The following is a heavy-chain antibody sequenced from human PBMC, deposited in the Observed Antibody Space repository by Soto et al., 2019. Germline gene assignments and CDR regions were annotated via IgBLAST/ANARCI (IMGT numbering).Heavy chain of an antibody. Sequence: GGSLRLSCAASGFTFSGYEMNWVRQAPGKGLEWISYISGSGTTIYCADSVKGRFTISRDNAKKSLYLQMNSLRAEDTAVYYCAREVTVFGVIIPTPMDVWGQGTTVT. CDR2: ISGSGTTI. CDR3: AREVTVFGVIIPTPMDV. D-gene: IGHD3-3*01. J-gene: IGHJ6*02. CDR1: GFTFSGYE. V-gene: IGHV3-48*03.